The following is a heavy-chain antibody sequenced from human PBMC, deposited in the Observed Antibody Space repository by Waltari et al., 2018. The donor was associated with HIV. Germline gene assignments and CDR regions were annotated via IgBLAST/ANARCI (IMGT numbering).Heavy chain of an antibody. Sequence: QLQLQESGPGLVKPSETLSLTCTVSGGSISSSSYYWGWIRQPPGKGLEWIGSIYYSGSTYYNPSLKSRVTISVETSKNQFSLKLSSVTAADTAVYYCARHPMIVVDTYYFDYWGQGTLVTVSS. CDR2: IYYSGST. D-gene: IGHD3-22*01. CDR3: ARHPMIVVDTYYFDY. CDR1: GGSISSSSYY. V-gene: IGHV4-39*01. J-gene: IGHJ4*02.